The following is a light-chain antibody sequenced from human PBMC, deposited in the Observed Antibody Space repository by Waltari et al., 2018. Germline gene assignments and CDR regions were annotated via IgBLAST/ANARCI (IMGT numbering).Light chain of an antibody. CDR2: AAG. Sequence: IVMTQSPATLSGSPGERATRSGRARQSVSINLAWYQEKPGQAPRLLICAAGTRATGIPARFSGNGSGAEFSLTISSLQSEDVAVYYGQQYDNWPPYTFGQGTNLEIK. J-gene: IGKJ2*01. CDR3: QQYDNWPPYT. V-gene: IGKV3-15*01. CDR1: QSVSIN.